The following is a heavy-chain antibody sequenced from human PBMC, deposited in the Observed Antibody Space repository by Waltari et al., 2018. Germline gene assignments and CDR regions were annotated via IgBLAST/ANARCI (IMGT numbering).Heavy chain of an antibody. CDR1: GYTFTSYD. V-gene: IGHV1-8*02. CDR2: MNPNSGNT. J-gene: IGHJ2*01. CDR3: ARGLRIAVAGYRYFDL. D-gene: IGHD6-19*01. Sequence: QVQLVQSGAEVKKPGASVKVSCKASGYTFTSYDINWVRQATGQGLEWMGWMNPNSGNTGYAQKFQGRVTMTRNTSRSTAYMELSSLRSEDTAVYYGARGLRIAVAGYRYFDLWGRGTLVTVSS.